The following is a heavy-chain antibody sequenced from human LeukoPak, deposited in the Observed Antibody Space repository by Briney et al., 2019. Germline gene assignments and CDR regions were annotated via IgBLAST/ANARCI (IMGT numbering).Heavy chain of an antibody. D-gene: IGHD6-13*01. CDR2: INHSGST. CDR3: ARQGDSSSWSPTTFDY. Sequence: SETLSLTCAVYGGSFSGYYWSWIRQPPGKGLEWIGEINHSGSTNYNPSLKSRVTISVDTSKNQFSLKLSSVTAADTAVYYCARQGDSSSWSPTTFDYWGQGTLVTVSS. CDR1: GGSFSGYY. V-gene: IGHV4-34*01. J-gene: IGHJ4*02.